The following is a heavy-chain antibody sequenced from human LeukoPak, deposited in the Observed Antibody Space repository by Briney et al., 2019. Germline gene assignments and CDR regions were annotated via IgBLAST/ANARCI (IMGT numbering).Heavy chain of an antibody. D-gene: IGHD3-3*01. CDR3: ARDTRDFWSGGGYYFDY. V-gene: IGHV1-69*05. CDR1: GGTFSSYA. CDR2: IIPIFGTA. Sequence: SVKVSCKASGGTFSSYAISWVRQAPGQGLEWMGGIIPIFGTANYAQKFQGRVTITTDESTSTAYMELSSLRSDDTAVYYCARDTRDFWSGGGYYFDYWGQGTLVTVSS. J-gene: IGHJ4*02.